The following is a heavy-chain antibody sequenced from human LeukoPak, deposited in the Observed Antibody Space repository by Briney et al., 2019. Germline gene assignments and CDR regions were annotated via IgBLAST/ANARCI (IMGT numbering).Heavy chain of an antibody. CDR3: AKGGPLPARSFDY. V-gene: IGHV3-23*01. CDR1: GFTVSSNY. Sequence: GGSLRLSCAASGFTVSSNYMTWVRQAPGKGLEWVSVISDGGGFIYNADSVKGRFTISRDNSKNTLYLQLNSLRAEDTAIYYCAKGGPLPARSFDYWGQGALVTVSS. CDR2: ISDGGGFI. J-gene: IGHJ4*02.